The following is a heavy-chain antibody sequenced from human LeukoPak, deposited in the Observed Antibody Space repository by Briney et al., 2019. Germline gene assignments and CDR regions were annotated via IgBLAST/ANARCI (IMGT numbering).Heavy chain of an antibody. CDR3: ARGGLHHGFEY. CDR1: GYSFSAYW. V-gene: IGHV1-2*02. Sequence: GASVKVSCKASGYSFSAYWMHWVRQAPGQGLEWMGWIITDSGDTNYAQKFQGRVTMTMDTSISTAYMELSSLSSDDTAVYYSARGGLHHGFEYWGQGTLVTVSS. CDR2: IITDSGDT. D-gene: IGHD1-14*01. J-gene: IGHJ4*02.